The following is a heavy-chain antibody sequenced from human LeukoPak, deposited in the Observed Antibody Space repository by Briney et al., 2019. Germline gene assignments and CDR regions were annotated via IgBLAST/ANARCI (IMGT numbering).Heavy chain of an antibody. V-gene: IGHV4-34*01. D-gene: IGHD2-2*01. CDR3: ARDKSYCSSTNCPLAAYYFDY. CDR2: INHSGST. Sequence: SETLSLTCAVYGGSFSGYYWSWIRQPPGKELEWIGEINHSGSTNYNPSLKSRVTISVDTSKNQFSLKLSSVTAADTAVYYCARDKSYCSSTNCPLAAYYFDYWGQGTLVTVSS. J-gene: IGHJ4*02. CDR1: GGSFSGYY.